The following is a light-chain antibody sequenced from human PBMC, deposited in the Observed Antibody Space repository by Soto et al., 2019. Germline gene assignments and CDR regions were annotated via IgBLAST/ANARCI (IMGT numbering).Light chain of an antibody. CDR1: QSISSY. Sequence: DIQITQSPSTLSASVGDRVTITCRESQSISSYLNWYQQKPGKAPKLLIYAASSLQSGVPSRFSGSGSGTDFTLTISSLQPEDFATYYCQQSYSTLPITFGQGTRLEIK. V-gene: IGKV1-39*01. CDR3: QQSYSTLPIT. CDR2: AAS. J-gene: IGKJ5*01.